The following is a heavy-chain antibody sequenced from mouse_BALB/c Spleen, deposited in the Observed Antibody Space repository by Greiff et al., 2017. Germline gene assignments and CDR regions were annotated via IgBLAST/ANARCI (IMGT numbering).Heavy chain of an antibody. J-gene: IGHJ3*01. CDR1: GFTFSSYA. V-gene: IGHV5-6-5*01. Sequence: EVQLVESGGGLVKPGGSLKLSCAASGFTFSSYAMSWVRQTPEKRLEWVASISSGGSTYYPDSVKGRFTISRDNARNILYLQMSSLRSEDTAMYYCARVYGEGFAYWGQGTLVTVSA. CDR3: ARVYGEGFAY. CDR2: ISSGGST. D-gene: IGHD1-1*02.